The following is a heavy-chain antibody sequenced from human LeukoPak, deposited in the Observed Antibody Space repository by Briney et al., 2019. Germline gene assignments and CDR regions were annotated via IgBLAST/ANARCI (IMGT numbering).Heavy chain of an antibody. CDR3: AKEEPTPLVPAAIGPNWFDP. J-gene: IGHJ5*02. Sequence: GGSLRLSCAASGFSFSTSNMSWVRQAPGKGLEWVSAISGSGGSTYYADSVKGRFTISRDNSKNTLYLQMNSLRAEDTAVYYCAKEEPTPLVPAAIGPNWFDPWGQGTLVTVSS. CDR2: ISGSGGST. CDR1: GFSFSTSN. D-gene: IGHD2-2*01. V-gene: IGHV3-23*01.